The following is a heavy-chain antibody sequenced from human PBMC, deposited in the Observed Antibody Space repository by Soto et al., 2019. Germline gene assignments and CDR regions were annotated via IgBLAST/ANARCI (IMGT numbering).Heavy chain of an antibody. Sequence: KESGPVLVNPTETLTLTCTVSGFSLSNARMGVSWIRQPPGKTLEWLAHIFSNDEKSYSTSLKSRLTISKDTSKSQVGLTMTHMDPVDTGTDYCAQERLPVSCNTTRDWGGGENWFDPWGQGTLVTVSS. J-gene: IGHJ5*02. D-gene: IGHD3-16*01. CDR1: GFSLSNARMG. CDR2: IFSNDEK. CDR3: AQERLPVSCNTTRDWGGGENWFDP. V-gene: IGHV2-26*01.